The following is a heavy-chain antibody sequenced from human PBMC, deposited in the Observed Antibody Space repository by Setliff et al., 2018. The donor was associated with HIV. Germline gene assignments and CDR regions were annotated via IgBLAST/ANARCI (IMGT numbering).Heavy chain of an antibody. V-gene: IGHV4-34*01. CDR2: INHGGTT. CDR1: NGSFSGYY. CDR3: ALLEVPFIGAVSPPL. D-gene: IGHD5-12*01. J-gene: IGHJ4*02. Sequence: SETLSLTCAVYNGSFSGYYWTWVRQSPGKGLEWIGEINHGGTTTYNPSLKSRVTISVDTSKNQFSLKLNTVTAADTAVYYCALLEVPFIGAVSPPLWGQGNRVTAPQ.